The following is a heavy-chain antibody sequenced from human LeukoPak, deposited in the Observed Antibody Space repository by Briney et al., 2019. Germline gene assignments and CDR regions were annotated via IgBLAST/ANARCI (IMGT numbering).Heavy chain of an antibody. CDR2: IYFSGST. V-gene: IGHV4-39*01. CDR3: ARLMRN. CDR1: GGSIIGSSNY. J-gene: IGHJ4*02. Sequence: SETLCLTCGGSGGSIIGSSNYWGFILPPPGKGLEWIGSIYFSGSTYYNPSLKSRLTISVDTSKNQFSLKLSSVTAADTAVYYCARLMRNWGQGTLVSVSS.